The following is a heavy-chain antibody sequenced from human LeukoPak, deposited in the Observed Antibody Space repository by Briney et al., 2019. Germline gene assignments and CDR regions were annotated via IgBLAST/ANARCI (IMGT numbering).Heavy chain of an antibody. Sequence: GRSLRLSCAASGFTFSSYGMHWVRQAPGKGLEWVAVISYDGSNKYYADSVKGRFTISRDNSKNTLYLQMNSLRAEDTAVYYCAKCPNPLLWFGELCDYWGQGTLVTVSS. D-gene: IGHD3-10*01. CDR1: GFTFSSYG. J-gene: IGHJ4*02. V-gene: IGHV3-30*18. CDR3: AKCPNPLLWFGELCDY. CDR2: ISYDGSNK.